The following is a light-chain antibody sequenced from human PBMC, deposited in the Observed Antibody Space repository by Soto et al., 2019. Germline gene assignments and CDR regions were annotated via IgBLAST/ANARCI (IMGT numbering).Light chain of an antibody. Sequence: IVLTQSPGTLSLSPWERATLSCRASQSVSSSYLAWYQQKPGQAPRLLIYGASSRATGIPDRFSGSGSGTDFTLTISRLEPEDFAVYYCQQYVSAPITFGQGTRLEIK. CDR3: QQYVSAPIT. CDR2: GAS. CDR1: QSVSSSY. V-gene: IGKV3-20*01. J-gene: IGKJ5*01.